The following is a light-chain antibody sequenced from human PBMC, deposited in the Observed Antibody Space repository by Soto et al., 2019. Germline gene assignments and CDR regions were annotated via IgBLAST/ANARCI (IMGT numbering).Light chain of an antibody. CDR2: RNN. CDR1: SSNIGSNY. J-gene: IGLJ2*01. V-gene: IGLV1-47*01. Sequence: QSVLTQPTSASGTPGQRVTISCSGSSSNIGSNYVYWYQQLPGTAPKHLIYRNNQRPSGVPDRFSGSKSGTSASLAISGLRSEDEADYYCAAWDDSLSGQVFGGGTKLTVL. CDR3: AAWDDSLSGQV.